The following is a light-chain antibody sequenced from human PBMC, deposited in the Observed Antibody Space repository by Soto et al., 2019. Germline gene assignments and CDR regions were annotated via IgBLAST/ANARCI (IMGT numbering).Light chain of an antibody. CDR1: ISDVGGYNY. CDR2: EVS. CDR3: SSYTSSSTIWV. J-gene: IGLJ1*01. V-gene: IGLV2-14*01. Sequence: QSVLTQPSSVSGSPGQSITISCTGTISDVGGYNYVSWYQQHPGKAPKLMIYEVSNRPSGVSNRFSGSKSGNTASLTISGLQAEDEADYYCSSYTSSSTIWVFGTGTKVTVL.